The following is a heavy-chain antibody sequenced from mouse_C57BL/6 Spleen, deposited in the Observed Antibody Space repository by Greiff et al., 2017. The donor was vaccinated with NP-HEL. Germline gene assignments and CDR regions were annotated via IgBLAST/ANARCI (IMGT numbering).Heavy chain of an antibody. CDR1: GFTFSSYA. V-gene: IGHV5-4*01. Sequence: EVKVVESGGGLVKPGGSLKLSCAASGFTFSSYAMSWVRQTPEKRLEWVATISDGGSYTYYPDNVKGRFTISRDNAKNNLYLQMSHLKSEDTAMYYCARDEDYGAYFDYWGQGTTLTVSS. CDR2: ISDGGSYT. CDR3: ARDEDYGAYFDY. J-gene: IGHJ2*01. D-gene: IGHD1-1*01.